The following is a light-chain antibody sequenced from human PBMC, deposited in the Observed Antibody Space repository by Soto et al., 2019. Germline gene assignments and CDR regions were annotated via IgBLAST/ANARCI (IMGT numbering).Light chain of an antibody. J-gene: IGKJ1*01. V-gene: IGKV1-27*01. CDR3: QRYNNWWT. Sequence: DIEMSQSPSSLSAAVGDRVTISCRASQVISNYLAWYQQKPGTVPKLLISTASTLQSGVPSRFSGSGSGTDFTLTISSLQSEDFAVYYCQRYNNWWTFGQGTKGDIK. CDR2: TAS. CDR1: QVISNY.